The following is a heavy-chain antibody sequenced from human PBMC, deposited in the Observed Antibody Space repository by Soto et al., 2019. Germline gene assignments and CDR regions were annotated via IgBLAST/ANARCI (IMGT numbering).Heavy chain of an antibody. J-gene: IGHJ6*02. CDR2: IIPIFGTA. CDR1: GGTFSSYA. V-gene: IGHV1-69*13. D-gene: IGHD3-22*01. Sequence: EASVKVSCKASGGTFSSYAISWVRQAPGQGLEWMGGIIPIFGTANYAQKFQGRVTITADESTSTAYMELSSLRSEDTAVYYCARGSSNKLLLGYYYGMDVWGQGTTVTVSS. CDR3: ARGSSNKLLLGYYYGMDV.